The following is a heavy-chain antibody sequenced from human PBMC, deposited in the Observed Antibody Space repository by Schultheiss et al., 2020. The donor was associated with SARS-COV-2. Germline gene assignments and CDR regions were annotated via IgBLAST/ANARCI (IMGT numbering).Heavy chain of an antibody. V-gene: IGHV3-7*01. Sequence: GESLKISCAASGFTFSSYWMSWVRQAPGKGLEWVANIKQDGSEKYYVDSAKGRFTISRDNAKNSLYLQMNSLRAEDTAVYYCAREGSGYAFDIWGQGTMVTVSS. CDR3: AREGSGYAFDI. CDR1: GFTFSSYW. J-gene: IGHJ3*02. CDR2: IKQDGSEK. D-gene: IGHD5-12*01.